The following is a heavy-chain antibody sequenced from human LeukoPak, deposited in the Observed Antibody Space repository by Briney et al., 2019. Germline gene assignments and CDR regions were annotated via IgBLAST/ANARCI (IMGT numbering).Heavy chain of an antibody. J-gene: IGHJ5*02. CDR3: ARQEGVLTAGPCWFDP. CDR2: IYYSGST. V-gene: IGHV4-39*01. CDR1: GGSISSSSYY. D-gene: IGHD6-13*01. Sequence: SETLSLTCTVSGGSISSSSYYWGRIRQPPRKGLEWIGSIYYSGSTYYNPSLKSRVTISVDTSKNQFSLKLSSVTAADTAVYYCARQEGVLTAGPCWFDPWGQGTLLTVSS.